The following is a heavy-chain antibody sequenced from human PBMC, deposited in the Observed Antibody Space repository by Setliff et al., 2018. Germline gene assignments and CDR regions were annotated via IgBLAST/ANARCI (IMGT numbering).Heavy chain of an antibody. CDR2: INPSGGST. J-gene: IGHJ6*03. Sequence: GASVKVSCKASGYTFTSYYMHWVRQAPGQGLEWMGIINPSGGSTSYAQKFQGRVTMTRDTSTSTVYMELSSLRSEDTAVYYCARSLSFLGGYYYYYMDVWGKGTTVTVS. CDR3: ARSLSFLGGYYYYYMDV. V-gene: IGHV1-46*01. D-gene: IGHD3-16*02. CDR1: GYTFTSYY.